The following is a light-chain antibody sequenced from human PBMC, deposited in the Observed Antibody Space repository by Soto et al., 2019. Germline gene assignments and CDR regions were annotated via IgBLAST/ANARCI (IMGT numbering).Light chain of an antibody. Sequence: DIPMTQSPSSLSASVGDRVTITCRASQSISSYLNWYQQKPGKAPKLLIYAASSLQSGVPSRFSGSGSGTDFTLTISSLQPEDSATYYCQQPYSTVSITLGPGTRLEL. J-gene: IGKJ5*01. CDR2: AAS. V-gene: IGKV1-39*01. CDR3: QQPYSTVSIT. CDR1: QSISSY.